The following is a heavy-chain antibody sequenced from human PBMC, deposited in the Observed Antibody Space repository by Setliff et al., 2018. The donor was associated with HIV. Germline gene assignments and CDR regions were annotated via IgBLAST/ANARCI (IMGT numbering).Heavy chain of an antibody. CDR3: AGVAVSNFYDSSGLDY. D-gene: IGHD3-22*01. Sequence: SVKVSCKASGGTFSRYLINWVRQAPGQGLEWMGGIIPILGPANYAQELQGRVTITADESTSTAYMELSSLRSEDTALYYCAGVAVSNFYDSSGLDYWGQGTLVT. CDR2: IIPILGPA. V-gene: IGHV1-69*13. CDR1: GGTFSRYL. J-gene: IGHJ4*02.